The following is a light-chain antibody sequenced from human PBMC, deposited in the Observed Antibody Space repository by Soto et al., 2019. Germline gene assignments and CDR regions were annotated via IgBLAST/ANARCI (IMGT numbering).Light chain of an antibody. CDR3: QQYYSTIT. V-gene: IGKV4-1*01. CDR2: WAS. Sequence: DIVMTQSPDSLAVSLGERATINCKSSQTVLYSSNNKNYLAWYQQKPGQPPKLLIYWASTRESGVPDRFSGSGSGTDFTLTSSSLQAEDVAVYYCQQYYSTITCGQGTRLEIK. CDR1: QTVLYSSNNKNY. J-gene: IGKJ5*01.